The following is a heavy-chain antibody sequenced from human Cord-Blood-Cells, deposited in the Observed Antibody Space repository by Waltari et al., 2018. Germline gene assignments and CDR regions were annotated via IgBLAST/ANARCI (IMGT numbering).Heavy chain of an antibody. V-gene: IGHV4-59*11. CDR2: IYYSGST. Sequence: QVQLQESGPGLVKPSETLSLTCTVSGGSISSHYWSWIRQPPGKGLEWIGYIYYSGSTNYNPSLKSRVTISVDTSKNQFSLKLGSVTAADTAVYYCARGGAFDIWGQGTMVTVSS. J-gene: IGHJ3*02. CDR3: ARGGAFDI. D-gene: IGHD3-16*01. CDR1: GGSISSHY.